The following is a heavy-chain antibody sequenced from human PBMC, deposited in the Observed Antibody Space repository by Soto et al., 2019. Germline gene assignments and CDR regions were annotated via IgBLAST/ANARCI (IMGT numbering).Heavy chain of an antibody. V-gene: IGHV4-61*08. CDR1: GGSISSGGYY. CDR2: IYYSGST. CDR3: ARLRMYSSGWYGGYFSY. Sequence: SETLSLTCAVSGGSISSGGYYWSWIRQPPGKGLEWIGHIYYSGSTNYNPSLKSRVTISVDTSKNQFSLKLSSVTAADTAVYYCARLRMYSSGWYGGYFSYWGQGTLVTVSS. D-gene: IGHD6-19*01. J-gene: IGHJ4*02.